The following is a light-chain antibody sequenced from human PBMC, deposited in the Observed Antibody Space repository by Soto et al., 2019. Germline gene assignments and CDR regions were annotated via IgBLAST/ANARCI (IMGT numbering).Light chain of an antibody. J-gene: IGLJ1*01. CDR3: QSYDSRMSGYV. CDR1: SSDVGGYNY. Sequence: QSVLTQPASVSGSPGQSITISCTGTSSDVGGYNYVSWYQQHPGKAPKLMIYEVSNRPSGVSNRFSGSKSGASASLAITGLQAEDEADYFCQSYDSRMSGYVFGRGTKV. CDR2: EVS. V-gene: IGLV2-14*01.